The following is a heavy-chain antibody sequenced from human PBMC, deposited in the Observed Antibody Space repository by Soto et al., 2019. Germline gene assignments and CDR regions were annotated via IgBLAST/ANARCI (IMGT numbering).Heavy chain of an antibody. CDR3: ARDSELELSSSYYFDY. J-gene: IGHJ4*02. CDR2: ISYDGSNK. Sequence: PGGSLRLSCATSGFTFSSYAMHWVRQTPGKGLEWVAVISYDGSNKYYAGSVKGRFTISRDNSKNTLYLQMNSLRAEDTAVYYCARDSELELSSSYYFDYWGQGTLVTVSS. D-gene: IGHD1-7*01. CDR1: GFTFSSYA. V-gene: IGHV3-30-3*01.